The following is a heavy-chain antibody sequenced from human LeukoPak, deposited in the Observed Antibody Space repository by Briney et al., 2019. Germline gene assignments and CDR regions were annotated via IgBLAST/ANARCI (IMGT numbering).Heavy chain of an antibody. CDR3: LKDYDFWSGYDYFDY. D-gene: IGHD3-3*01. V-gene: IGHV3-15*01. CDR1: GFTFNKAW. J-gene: IGHJ4*02. Sequence: GGSLRLSCAASGFTFNKAWMSWVRQAPGKGLEWVGRIKSKTDGGTTDYAAPVKGRFTISRDDSKNTLYLQMNSLKTEDTAVCYCLKDYDFWSGYDYFDYWGQGTLVTVSS. CDR2: IKSKTDGGTT.